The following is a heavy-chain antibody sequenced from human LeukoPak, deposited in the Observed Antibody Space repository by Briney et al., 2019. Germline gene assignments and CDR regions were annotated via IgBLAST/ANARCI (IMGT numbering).Heavy chain of an antibody. Sequence: PGGSLRLSCAASGFTFSSYSMNWVRQAPGKGLEWVSSISSGSSYIYYADSVKGRFTISRDNAKNSLSLQMNSLRAEDTAVYYCARWRYSSSWWTREGNWFDPWGQGTLVTVSS. D-gene: IGHD6-13*01. CDR3: ARWRYSSSWWTREGNWFDP. CDR2: ISSGSSYI. CDR1: GFTFSSYS. V-gene: IGHV3-21*01. J-gene: IGHJ5*02.